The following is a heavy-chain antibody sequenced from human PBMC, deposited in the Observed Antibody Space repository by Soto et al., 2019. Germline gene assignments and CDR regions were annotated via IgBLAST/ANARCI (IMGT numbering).Heavy chain of an antibody. Sequence: QMQLVESGGGVVQPGRSLRLSCAASGFTFQSDGMHWVRQAPGKGLEWAALISYDGSNEYYADSVRGRFTVSRDNSKNTLYLQMNILRVEDTAVYSCARDWLDKDYWGQGTLVTVSS. CDR3: ARDWLDKDY. D-gene: IGHD3-22*01. J-gene: IGHJ4*02. CDR1: GFTFQSDG. V-gene: IGHV3-30*03. CDR2: ISYDGSNE.